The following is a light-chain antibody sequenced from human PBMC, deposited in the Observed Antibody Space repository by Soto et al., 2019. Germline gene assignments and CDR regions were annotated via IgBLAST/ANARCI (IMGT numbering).Light chain of an antibody. J-gene: IGKJ4*01. Sequence: DIQMTQSPSTLSASVGDRVTITCRASQSISSWLAWYQQKPGKAPKLLIYKASSAESGVPSRFSGSGSGTEFTLAISSLQADDFATYYCQQYKSYPLTFGGGTKVDIK. CDR1: QSISSW. CDR2: KAS. V-gene: IGKV1-5*03. CDR3: QQYKSYPLT.